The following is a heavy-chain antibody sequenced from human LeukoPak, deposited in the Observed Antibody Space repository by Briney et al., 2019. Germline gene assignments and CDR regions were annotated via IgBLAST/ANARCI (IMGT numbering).Heavy chain of an antibody. J-gene: IGHJ5*02. Sequence: SETLSLTCTVSGGSISSYYWSWIRQPSGKGLEWIGYIYYSGSTNYNPSLKSRVTISVDTSKNQFSLKLSSVTAADTAVYYCARAAGPNWFDPWGQGTLVTVSS. CDR3: ARAAGPNWFDP. D-gene: IGHD6-13*01. V-gene: IGHV4-59*01. CDR2: IYYSGST. CDR1: GGSISSYY.